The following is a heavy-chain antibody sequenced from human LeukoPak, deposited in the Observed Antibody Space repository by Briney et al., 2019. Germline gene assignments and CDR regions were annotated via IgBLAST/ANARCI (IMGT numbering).Heavy chain of an antibody. J-gene: IGHJ4*02. CDR2: IKQDGSQR. V-gene: IGHV3-7*01. CDR1: GSPFRDYG. Sequence: GGSLNLSCTASGSPFRDYGMTWVRKAPGKGPKWLPNIKQDGSQRYYVDSVRGRFTISRDNAKNPLFLQMNGLRAEDTAVYYCARRGGSSSRRSPIDYWGQGTLVTVSS. CDR3: ARRGGSSSRRSPIDY. D-gene: IGHD6-6*01.